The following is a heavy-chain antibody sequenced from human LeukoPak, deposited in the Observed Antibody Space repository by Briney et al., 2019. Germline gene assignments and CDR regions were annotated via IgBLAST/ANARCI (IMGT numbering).Heavy chain of an antibody. V-gene: IGHV1-2*02. D-gene: IGHD2-2*01. Sequence: ASVKVSCKASGYTFTGYYMHWVRQAPGQGLEWMGWINPNSGGTNYAQKFQGRVTMTRDTSISTACMELSRLRSDDTAVYYCARDCSSTNYQGAFDIWGQGTMVTVSS. CDR2: INPNSGGT. CDR3: ARDCSSTNYQGAFDI. CDR1: GYTFTGYY. J-gene: IGHJ3*02.